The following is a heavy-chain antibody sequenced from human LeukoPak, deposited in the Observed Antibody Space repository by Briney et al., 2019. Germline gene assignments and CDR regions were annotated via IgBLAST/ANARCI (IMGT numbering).Heavy chain of an antibody. CDR1: GYSFTSYW. J-gene: IGHJ4*02. Sequence: GESLKISCKGSGYSFTSYWIGWVRLMPGKGLEWMGIIYPGDPETRYSPSFQGQVTISADKSISTAYLQWSSLKASDTAMYYCARQRCGSATCYSGLGNFDYWGQGTLVTVSS. V-gene: IGHV5-51*01. CDR2: IYPGDPET. CDR3: ARQRCGSATCYSGLGNFDY. D-gene: IGHD2-2*02.